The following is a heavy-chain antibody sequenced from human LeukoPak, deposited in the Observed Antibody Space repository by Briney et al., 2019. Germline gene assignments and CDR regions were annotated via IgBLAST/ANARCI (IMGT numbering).Heavy chain of an antibody. V-gene: IGHV1-18*01. J-gene: IGHJ4*02. CDR2: ISAYNGNT. D-gene: IGHD3-10*01. CDR3: ARDQYYYGSGSYPRDY. CDR1: VYTFTSYG. Sequence: GASVNVSCKASVYTFTSYGISWVRQAPGQGLEWVGWISAYNGNTNYAQKLQGRVTMTTDTSTRTAYMEVRSLRSDDTAVYYCARDQYYYGSGSYPRDYWGQGTLVTVSS.